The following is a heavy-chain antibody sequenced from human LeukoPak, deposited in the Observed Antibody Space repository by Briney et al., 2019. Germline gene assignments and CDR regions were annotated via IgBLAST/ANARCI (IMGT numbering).Heavy chain of an antibody. CDR3: ARVAPAQYYYDSSGYYPYYFDY. CDR2: IYYSGST. J-gene: IGHJ4*02. V-gene: IGHV4-59*01. Sequence: PSETLSLTCPVSGGSISSYYWSWIRQPPGKGLEWIGYIYYSGSTNYNPSLKSRVTISVDTSKNQFSLKLSSVTAADTAVYYCARVAPAQYYYDSSGYYPYYFDYWGQGTLVTVSS. D-gene: IGHD3-22*01. CDR1: GGSISSYY.